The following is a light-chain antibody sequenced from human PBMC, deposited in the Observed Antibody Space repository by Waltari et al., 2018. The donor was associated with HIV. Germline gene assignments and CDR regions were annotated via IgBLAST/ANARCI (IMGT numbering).Light chain of an antibody. J-gene: IGKJ5*01. V-gene: IGKV1-39*01. CDR1: QSINNF. CDR2: AAS. CDR3: QQTYRTPPT. Sequence: DIQVTQSPSSRSAAVGDGVTITGRAGQSINNFMNCYRQTPGKAPELLISAASDVQSGFSSRFVGSGSGTHYPLTVIRLQADDFAIYYCQQTYRTPPTFGHWTRLEFK.